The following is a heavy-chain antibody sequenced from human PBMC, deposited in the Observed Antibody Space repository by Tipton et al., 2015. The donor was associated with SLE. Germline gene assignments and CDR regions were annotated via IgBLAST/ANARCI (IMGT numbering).Heavy chain of an antibody. J-gene: IGHJ6*03. D-gene: IGHD2-2*01. Sequence: TLSLTCAVYGGSFSGYYWSWIRQPPGKGLEWIGEINHSGSTNYNPSLESRVTISVDTSKNQFSLKLSSVTAADTAVYYCARGQCTSCYYYYMDVWGKGTTVTVSS. CDR2: INHSGST. CDR3: ARGQCTSCYYYYMDV. V-gene: IGHV4-34*01. CDR1: GGSFSGYY.